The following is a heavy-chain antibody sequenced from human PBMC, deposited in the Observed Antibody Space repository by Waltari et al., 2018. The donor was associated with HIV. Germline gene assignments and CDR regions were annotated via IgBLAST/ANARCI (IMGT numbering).Heavy chain of an antibody. Sequence: QVQLQESGPGLVKPSQTLSLTCSVSGDSLNSGDYYWTWIRQSPGKGLEWLGYFYYSGSSYYNPSLRSRVTISVDRSRNQFSLKLTSVTAADTAVYYCARSDGSRSFCVDFWGLGTLVTVSS. J-gene: IGHJ4*02. CDR3: ARSDGSRSFCVDF. CDR2: FYYSGSS. D-gene: IGHD3-10*01. V-gene: IGHV4-30-4*08. CDR1: GDSLNSGDYY.